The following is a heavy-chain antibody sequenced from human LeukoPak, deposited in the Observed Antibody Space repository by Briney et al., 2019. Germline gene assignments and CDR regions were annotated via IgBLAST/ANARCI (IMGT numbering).Heavy chain of an antibody. V-gene: IGHV4-59*01. CDR2: ICYSGST. J-gene: IGHJ6*02. CDR1: GGSISSYY. Sequence: SETLSLTCTVSGGSISSYYWSWIRQPPGKGLEWIGYICYSGSTNYNPSLKSRVTISVDTSKNQFSLKLSSVTAADTAVYYCARDRYYYYGMDVWGQGTTVTVSS. CDR3: ARDRYYYYGMDV.